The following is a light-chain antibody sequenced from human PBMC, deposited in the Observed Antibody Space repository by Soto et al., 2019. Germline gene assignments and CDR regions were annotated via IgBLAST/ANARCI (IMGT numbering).Light chain of an antibody. CDR2: GAS. CDR3: QQYNYWPWT. J-gene: IGKJ1*01. CDR1: QSISTN. V-gene: IGKV3-15*01. Sequence: EVVMTQSPATLSVSPGERVALSCRASQSISTNLAWYQQKPGQAPRLLIYGASTRAVGIPPSFSGSGSGTEFPLPISGLQSEDFAVYSCQQYNYWPWTFGLGTKVEIK.